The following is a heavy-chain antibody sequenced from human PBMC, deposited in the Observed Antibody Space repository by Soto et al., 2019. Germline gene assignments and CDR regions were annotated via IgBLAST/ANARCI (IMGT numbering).Heavy chain of an antibody. V-gene: IGHV4-34*01. CDR3: VRDVGGESLLYYFDY. J-gene: IGHJ4*02. D-gene: IGHD3-10*01. CDR2: INHSGST. Sequence: SETLSLTCAVYGGSFSGYYWSWIRQPPGKGLEWIGEINHSGSTNYNPSLKSRVTISVDNSKNTLYLQVNTLRTEDTAVYYCVRDVGGESLLYYFDYWGQGTLVTVSS. CDR1: GGSFSGYY.